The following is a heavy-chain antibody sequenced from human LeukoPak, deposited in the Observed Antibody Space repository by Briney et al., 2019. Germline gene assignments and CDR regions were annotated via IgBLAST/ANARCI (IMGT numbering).Heavy chain of an antibody. CDR2: IRYDGSNK. V-gene: IGHV3-30*02. CDR1: GFTFSSYG. D-gene: IGHD3-16*02. CDR3: AKEPHVWGSYRYILDY. Sequence: GGSLRLSCAASGFTFSSYGMHWVRQAPGKGLEWVAFIRYDGSNKYYADSVKGRFTISRDNSKNTLYLQMNSLRAEDTAVYYCAKEPHVWGSYRYILDYWGQGTLVTVSS. J-gene: IGHJ4*02.